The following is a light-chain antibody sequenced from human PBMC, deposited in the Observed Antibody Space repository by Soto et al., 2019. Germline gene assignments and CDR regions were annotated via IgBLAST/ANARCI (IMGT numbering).Light chain of an antibody. CDR3: QQYNTSPYT. Sequence: EIVLTQSPGTLSLSPGERATLSCRASQSINSNYLAWYQQKPGQAPRLLIYAASNRATGIPDRFSGSASGTDVSITISRLEPEDFAVYYCQQYNTSPYTFGQGTKLEIK. V-gene: IGKV3-20*01. J-gene: IGKJ2*01. CDR2: AAS. CDR1: QSINSNY.